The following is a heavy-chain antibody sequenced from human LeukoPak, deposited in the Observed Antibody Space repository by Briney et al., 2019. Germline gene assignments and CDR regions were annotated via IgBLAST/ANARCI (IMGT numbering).Heavy chain of an antibody. V-gene: IGHV4-31*03. CDR3: ARLNRRASFGVAIMEWLDP. Sequence: PSQTLSLTCTVSGGSISSGGYYWSWIRQHPGKGLEWIGYIYYSGSTYYNPSLKSRVTISVDTSKNQFSLKLSSVTAADTAVYYCARLNRRASFGVAIMEWLDPWGQGTLVTVSS. CDR2: IYYSGST. J-gene: IGHJ5*02. CDR1: GGSISSGGYY. D-gene: IGHD3-3*01.